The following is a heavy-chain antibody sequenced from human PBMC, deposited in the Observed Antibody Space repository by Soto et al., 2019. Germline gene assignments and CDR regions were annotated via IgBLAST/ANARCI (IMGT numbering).Heavy chain of an antibody. CDR3: ARSIAVAALDY. Sequence: QVQLVESGGGVVQPWRSLRLSCEASGFPFSTYSMHWVRQTPGKGLEWVSVISYDGSKKYYADSVKGRFTISRDISKNTVYLQMNSLRAEDTAVYYCARSIAVAALDYWGQGSQVTVSS. V-gene: IGHV3-30-3*01. D-gene: IGHD6-19*01. J-gene: IGHJ4*02. CDR2: ISYDGSKK. CDR1: GFPFSTYS.